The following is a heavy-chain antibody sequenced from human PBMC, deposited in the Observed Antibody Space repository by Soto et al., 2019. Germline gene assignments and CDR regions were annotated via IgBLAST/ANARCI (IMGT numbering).Heavy chain of an antibody. J-gene: IGHJ6*02. CDR3: ERDKGGAALKGSGMDV. D-gene: IGHD3-10*01. CDR1: GGSIGSRDYY. CDR2: IYYNGNT. Sequence: QVQVQESGPGLVKPSQTLSLKCSVSGGSIGSRDYYWSRIRQHPEKGLEWHGSIYYNGNTDYNPSLRGRPTMSLDTSMNEFSLKLTSVTAADTAVYYCERDKGGAALKGSGMDVWGQGTTVTVS. V-gene: IGHV4-31*02.